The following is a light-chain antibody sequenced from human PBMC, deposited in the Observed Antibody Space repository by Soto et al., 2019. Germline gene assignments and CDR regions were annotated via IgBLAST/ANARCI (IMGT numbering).Light chain of an antibody. CDR2: AAS. J-gene: IGKJ2*01. CDR3: QLYDNSPLFT. V-gene: IGKV3-20*01. Sequence: ESVLTQSPGTLSLSPGERATLSCRVTQSVSSRYLAWYQQKPGQAPRLLIYAASSRATGVPDRFRGSGSGTEFTLTISGLEPEGFAVYYCQLYDNSPLFTFGQGTRVEI. CDR1: QSVSSRY.